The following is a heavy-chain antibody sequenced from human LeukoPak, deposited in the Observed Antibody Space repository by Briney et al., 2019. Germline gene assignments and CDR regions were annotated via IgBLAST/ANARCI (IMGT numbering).Heavy chain of an antibody. V-gene: IGHV4-30-4*01. CDR3: ARVAIAVAHPGHPYYFDY. J-gene: IGHJ4*02. Sequence: PSETLSLTCSVSGGSISSGDYYWSWIRQPPGKGLEWIGYIYYSGSTYYNPSLKSRVTISVDTSKNQFSLKLSSVTAADTAVYYCARVAIAVAHPGHPYYFDYWGQGTLVTVSS. D-gene: IGHD6-19*01. CDR2: IYYSGST. CDR1: GGSISSGDYY.